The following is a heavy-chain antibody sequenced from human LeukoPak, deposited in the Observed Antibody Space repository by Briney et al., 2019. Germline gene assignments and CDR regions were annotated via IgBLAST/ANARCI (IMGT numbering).Heavy chain of an antibody. Sequence: ASVKVSCKASGGTFSSYAISWVRQAPGQGLEWMGGIIPIFGTANYAQKFQGRVTITADESTSTAYMELSSLRSEDTAVYYCARDRGIVGAPDAFDIWGQGTMVTVSS. J-gene: IGHJ3*02. CDR1: GGTFSSYA. V-gene: IGHV1-69*13. CDR3: ARDRGIVGAPDAFDI. D-gene: IGHD1-26*01. CDR2: IIPIFGTA.